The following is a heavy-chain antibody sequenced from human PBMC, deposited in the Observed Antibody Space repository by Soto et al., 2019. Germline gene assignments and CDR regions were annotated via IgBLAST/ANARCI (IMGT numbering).Heavy chain of an antibody. D-gene: IGHD5-12*01. V-gene: IGHV4-59*01. CDR2: IYYSGST. CDR3: ARERRDGYKHYFDS. CDR1: GGSISSYY. Sequence: QVQLQESGPGLVKPSETLSLMCTVSGGSISSYYWSWIRQPPGKGLEWIGYIYYSGSTNYNPSLKSRVTISVDRSKDQFSLKLSSVTAADTAVYYCARERRDGYKHYFDSWGKGTLVTVSS. J-gene: IGHJ4*02.